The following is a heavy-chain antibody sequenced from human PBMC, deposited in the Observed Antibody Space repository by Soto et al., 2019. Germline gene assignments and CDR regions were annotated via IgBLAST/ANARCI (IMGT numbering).Heavy chain of an antibody. CDR1: GFSLTTGKMG. D-gene: IGHD4-17*01. J-gene: IGHJ4*02. CDR2: IFSDNER. Sequence: GSGPTLVNPTETLTLTCTVSGFSLTTGKMGVSWIRQPPGKALEWLAHIFSDNERSYSTSLQGRLTISKDTSGSQVVLSMTNVDPVDTATYYCAHMTTVTTFDSWGQGTLVTVSS. V-gene: IGHV2-26*01. CDR3: AHMTTVTTFDS.